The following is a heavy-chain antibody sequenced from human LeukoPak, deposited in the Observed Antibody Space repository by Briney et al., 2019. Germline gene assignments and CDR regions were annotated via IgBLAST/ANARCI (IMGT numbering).Heavy chain of an antibody. D-gene: IGHD3-16*01. Sequence: ASVKVSCKASGHTFTSYYMHWVRQAPGQGLEWMGIINPSGGSTSYAQKFQGRVTMTRDMSTSTVYMELSSLRSEDTAVYYCARSRGGDYYYMDVWGKGTTVTVSS. CDR1: GHTFTSYY. CDR2: INPSGGST. V-gene: IGHV1-46*01. J-gene: IGHJ6*03. CDR3: ARSRGGDYYYMDV.